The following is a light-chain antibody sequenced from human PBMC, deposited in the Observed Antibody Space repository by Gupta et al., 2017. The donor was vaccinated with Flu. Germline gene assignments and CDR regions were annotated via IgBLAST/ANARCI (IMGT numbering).Light chain of an antibody. CDR1: QDISNY. CDR3: QQDDNLLLT. J-gene: IGKJ4*01. V-gene: IGKV1-33*01. Sequence: DIQMTQSPSSLSASVGDRVTITCQASQDISNYLNWYQQKPGKAPKLLIYDVSKVETGVPSRFSGSGSGTXFTLTIXSLQPEDIATYYCQQDDNLLLTFGXGTKVEIK. CDR2: DVS.